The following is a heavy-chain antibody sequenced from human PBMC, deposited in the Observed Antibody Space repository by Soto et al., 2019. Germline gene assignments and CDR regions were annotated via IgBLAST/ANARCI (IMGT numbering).Heavy chain of an antibody. CDR3: ARDHKGGYYYYGMDV. V-gene: IGHV3-48*03. CDR2: ISSSGSTI. Sequence: GGSLRLSCAASGFTFSSYEMNWVRQAPGKGLEWVSYISSSGSTIYYADSVKGRFTISRDNAKNALYLQMNSLRAEDTAVYYCARDHKGGYYYYGMDVWGQGTTVTVSS. J-gene: IGHJ6*02. CDR1: GFTFSSYE.